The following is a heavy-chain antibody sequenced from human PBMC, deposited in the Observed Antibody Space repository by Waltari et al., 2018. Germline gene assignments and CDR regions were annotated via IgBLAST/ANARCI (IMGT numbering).Heavy chain of an antibody. CDR1: GFTFSDYW. V-gene: IGHV3-74*01. Sequence: EVQLVESGGDLVQPGGSLRLSCAASGFTFSDYWMHWVRQVPGKGLVWVSRISGDGSTINYADSVKGRFTISRDTAKNTLYLQMNSLRAEDTAVYYCARGADLRGQGILVTVSS. D-gene: IGHD3-3*01. CDR3: ARGADL. CDR2: ISGDGSTI. J-gene: IGHJ4*02.